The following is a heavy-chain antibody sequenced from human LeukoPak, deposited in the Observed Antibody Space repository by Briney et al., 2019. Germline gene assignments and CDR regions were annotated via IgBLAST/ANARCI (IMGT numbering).Heavy chain of an antibody. CDR2: VWFDGSKR. Sequence: GGSLRLSCTVSGFIFSNSGMHWVRRAPGKGLEWVAVVWFDGSKRYYADSVKGRFTISRDNTKNTLHLQMDSLRVEDTAVYFCARDFRRYSYGPIDYWGQGTLVTVS. V-gene: IGHV3-33*01. CDR3: ARDFRRYSYGPIDY. D-gene: IGHD5-18*01. J-gene: IGHJ4*02. CDR1: GFIFSNSG.